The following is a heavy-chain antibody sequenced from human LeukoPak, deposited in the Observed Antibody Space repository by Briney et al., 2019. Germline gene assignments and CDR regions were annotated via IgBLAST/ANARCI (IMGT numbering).Heavy chain of an antibody. CDR3: ARVESYDSSGYLFRADRDGAFDI. CDR2: IYNTGST. CDR1: GFTVSTNC. Sequence: GGSLRLSCAASGFTVSTNCMIWVRQPPGKGLEWVSVIYNTGSTYNADSVKGRFTISRDNSKNTLYLQMNSLRAEDTAVYYCARVESYDSSGYLFRADRDGAFDIWGQGTMVTVSS. V-gene: IGHV3-66*01. J-gene: IGHJ3*02. D-gene: IGHD3-22*01.